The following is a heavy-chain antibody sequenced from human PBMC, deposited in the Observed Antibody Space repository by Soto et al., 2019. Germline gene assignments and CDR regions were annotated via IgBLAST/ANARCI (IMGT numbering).Heavy chain of an antibody. Sequence: ASVKVSCKASGDTFHFYTFSWVRQAPGQGLEWMGRIIPMVGMSNYAQKFQGRVTIIADRSTNTTYMQLSSLRSEDTALYYCATSYGSGSRPFDSWGQGTPDPVSS. CDR3: ATSYGSGSRPFDS. V-gene: IGHV1-69*02. J-gene: IGHJ4*02. D-gene: IGHD3-10*01. CDR1: GDTFHFYT. CDR2: IIPMVGMS.